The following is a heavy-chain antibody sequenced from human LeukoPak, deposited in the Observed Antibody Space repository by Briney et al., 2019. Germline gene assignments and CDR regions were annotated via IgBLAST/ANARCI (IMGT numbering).Heavy chain of an antibody. J-gene: IGHJ4*02. CDR3: ARDPAEDGYNFYALEVMTRFDY. CDR2: TYYRSKWYN. CDR1: GDSVSSNSAA. D-gene: IGHD5-24*01. Sequence: SQTLSLTCAISGDSVSSNSAAWNWIRQSPSRGLEWLGRTYYRSKWYNDYAVSVKSRITINPDTSKNQFSLPLNSVTPEDTAVYYCARDPAEDGYNFYALEVMTRFDYWGQGTLVTVSS. V-gene: IGHV6-1*01.